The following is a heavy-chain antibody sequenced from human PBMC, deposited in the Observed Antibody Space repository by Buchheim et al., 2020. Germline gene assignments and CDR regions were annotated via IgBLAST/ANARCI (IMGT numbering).Heavy chain of an antibody. Sequence: EVQLAESGGGLVQPGGSLRLSCAASGFRFSDHYMDWARQAPGKGLEWVGRVRTQARTSTTEYAASVKGRFTISRDDSETSLYLQMNSLKTEDTAVYFWARVGATAGGSGMDVWGKGTT. CDR1: GFRFSDHY. CDR3: ARVGATAGGSGMDV. J-gene: IGHJ6*04. V-gene: IGHV3-72*01. CDR2: VRTQARTSTT. D-gene: IGHD1-26*01.